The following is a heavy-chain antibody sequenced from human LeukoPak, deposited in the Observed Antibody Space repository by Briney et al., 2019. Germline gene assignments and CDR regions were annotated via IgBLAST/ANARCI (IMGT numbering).Heavy chain of an antibody. CDR2: ISYSGST. Sequence: SETLSLTCTVSGGSISSSSYYWGWIRQPPGKGLEWIGSISYSGSTYYNPSLKSRVTISVDTSKNQFSLKLSSVTAADTAVYYCARARGGDFDYWGQGTLVTVSS. CDR3: ARARGGDFDY. CDR1: GGSISSSSYY. V-gene: IGHV4-39*07. J-gene: IGHJ4*02. D-gene: IGHD2-15*01.